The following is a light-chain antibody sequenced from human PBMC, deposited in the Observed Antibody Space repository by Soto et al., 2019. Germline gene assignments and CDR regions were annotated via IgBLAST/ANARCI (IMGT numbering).Light chain of an antibody. V-gene: IGLV2-14*03. CDR1: GSDVGAYNY. CDR3: SSYTSSSTLDVV. Sequence: QSALTQPASVSGSPGQSITISCTTTGSDVGAYNYVSWYQHHPGKAPKLLIYDVSDRPSGVSNRFSGSKSGNTASLTISGLQAEDEADFYCSSYTSSSTLDVVFGGGTKVTVL. CDR2: DVS. J-gene: IGLJ2*01.